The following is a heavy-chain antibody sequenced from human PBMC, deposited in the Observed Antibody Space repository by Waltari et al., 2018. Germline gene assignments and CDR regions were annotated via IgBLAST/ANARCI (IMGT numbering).Heavy chain of an antibody. Sequence: QLQLQESGPGLVKTSYTLSLNCSVSGDSTTSNRHNWVWPRQPPGQGLEWIGTVSYSGATYSSPSLRSRVTISRDTSKNQLSLKLGSVTAADTAVYYCATYIGASVGTAAFDVWGQGTMVTVSS. V-gene: IGHV4-39*01. CDR2: VSYSGAT. CDR3: ATYIGASVGTAAFDV. J-gene: IGHJ3*01. CDR1: GDSTTSNRHN. D-gene: IGHD5-12*01.